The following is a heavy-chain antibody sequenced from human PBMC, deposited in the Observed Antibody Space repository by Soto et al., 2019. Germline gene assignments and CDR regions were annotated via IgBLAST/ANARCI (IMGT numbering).Heavy chain of an antibody. CDR2: MNPNSGNT. CDR1: GYTFTSYD. Sequence: ASVKVSCQASGYTFTSYDINWVRQSTGQGLEWMGCMNPNSGNTGYAQKFQGRVTMTRNTSISTAYMELSSPRSEDTAVYYCARVRDSSGYISDWHYFDLWGQGTMVPVSS. CDR3: ARVRDSSGYISDWHYFDL. V-gene: IGHV1-8*01. D-gene: IGHD3-22*01. J-gene: IGHJ4*02.